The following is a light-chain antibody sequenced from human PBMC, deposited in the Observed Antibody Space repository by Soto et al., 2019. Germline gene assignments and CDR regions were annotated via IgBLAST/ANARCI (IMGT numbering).Light chain of an antibody. Sequence: EIVLTQSPGTLSLSPGERATLSCRASQSVSSSYLAWYQQKPGQAPRLLIYDASSRATGIPDWFSGSGSGTDFTLSISGLELDNFEVYYCQHYGSSPSTFGQGTKLQIK. CDR2: DAS. V-gene: IGKV3-20*01. CDR1: QSVSSSY. CDR3: QHYGSSPST. J-gene: IGKJ2*01.